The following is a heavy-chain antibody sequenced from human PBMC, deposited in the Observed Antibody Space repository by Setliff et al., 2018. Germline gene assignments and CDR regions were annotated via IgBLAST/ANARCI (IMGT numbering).Heavy chain of an antibody. Sequence: PSETLSLTCAASGGTFTYYYWTWIRQSPAKGLEWIGEITHTGTTGSTKYNPSLKSRVTMPIDTSKNQFSLMVTFVTAADTAVYYCARGRNVASRLLDSWGQGTLVTVSS. V-gene: IGHV4-34*01. CDR1: GGTFTYYY. J-gene: IGHJ4*02. CDR3: ARGRNVASRLLDS. CDR2: ITHTGTTGST. D-gene: IGHD6-6*01.